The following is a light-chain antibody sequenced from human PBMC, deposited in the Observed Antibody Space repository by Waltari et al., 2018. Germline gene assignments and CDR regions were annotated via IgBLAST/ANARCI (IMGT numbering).Light chain of an antibody. CDR1: QRVSSS. Sequence: EIVLTQSPATLSLSPGERATLSCRASQRVSSSLAWYQQKPGQAPRLLIYGASIRATGIPDRFSGNGSGTDFPLTISSLEPEHFAFYYCQQYSNWYSFGQGTKVEIK. CDR2: GAS. V-gene: IGKV3-15*01. CDR3: QQYSNWYS. J-gene: IGKJ2*03.